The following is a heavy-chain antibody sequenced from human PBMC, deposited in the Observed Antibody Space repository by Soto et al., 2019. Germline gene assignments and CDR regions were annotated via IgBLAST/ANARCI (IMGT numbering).Heavy chain of an antibody. CDR2: IYHSGNT. Sequence: SETLSLTCAVSGDSISRSNWWNWVRQSPGKGLEWIGEIYHSGNTNYNPSLKSRVTISLDNSKNQFSLNLRSVTAADTAVYYCAKEKYYYYSCCNIITHWFDPWAQGSLVTVSA. D-gene: IGHD3-22*01. CDR3: AKEKYYYYSCCNIITHWFDP. CDR1: GDSISRSNW. J-gene: IGHJ5*02. V-gene: IGHV4-4*02.